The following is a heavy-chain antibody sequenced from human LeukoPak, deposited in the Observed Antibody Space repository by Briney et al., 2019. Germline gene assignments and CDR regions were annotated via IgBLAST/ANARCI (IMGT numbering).Heavy chain of an antibody. Sequence: SXXLSLTCAVYGGSFSGYYWSWIRQPPGKGLEWIGEINHSGRTNYNPSLKRRVTISVDTSKNQFSLKLSSVTAADTAVYYCARGVYCSGGSCYIPFDYWGQGTLVTVSS. V-gene: IGHV4-34*01. D-gene: IGHD2-15*01. J-gene: IGHJ4*02. CDR2: INHSGRT. CDR1: GGSFSGYY. CDR3: ARGVYCSGGSCYIPFDY.